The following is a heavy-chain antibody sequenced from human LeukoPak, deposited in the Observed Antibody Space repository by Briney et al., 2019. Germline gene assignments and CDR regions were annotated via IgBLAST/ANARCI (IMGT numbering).Heavy chain of an antibody. CDR2: ISGSGGST. V-gene: IGHV3-23*01. J-gene: IGHJ4*02. Sequence: GGSLRLSCAASGFTFSSYGMSWVRQAPGKGLEWVSAISGSGGSTYYADSVKGRFTISRDNSKNTLYLQMNSLRAEDTAVYYCASSFRGGLSGSLWLIDYWGQGTLVTVSS. CDR1: GFTFSSYG. D-gene: IGHD5-18*01. CDR3: ASSFRGGLSGSLWLIDY.